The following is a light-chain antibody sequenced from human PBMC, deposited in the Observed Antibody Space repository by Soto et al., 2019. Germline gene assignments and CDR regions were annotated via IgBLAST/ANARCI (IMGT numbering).Light chain of an antibody. CDR2: SAS. CDR3: QQYNSYLT. Sequence: EIQMTQSPSSLPASIGDRVTITCRASLGISNYLNWYQQKPGKAPDLLIFSASNLYSGVPSRFSGSGSGTHFTLTITGLQPEDFATYYCQQYNSYLTFGGGTKVDIK. V-gene: IGKV1-16*01. CDR1: LGISNY. J-gene: IGKJ4*01.